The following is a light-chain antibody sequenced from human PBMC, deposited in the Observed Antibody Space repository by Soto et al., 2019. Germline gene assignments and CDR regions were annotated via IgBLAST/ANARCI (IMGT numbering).Light chain of an antibody. V-gene: IGLV1-40*01. CDR2: VNT. J-gene: IGLJ3*02. Sequence: QLVLTQPPSVSGAPGQTITISRTGSSSNIGADFGVHWYQQLPGAAPKLVIFVNTNRPSGVPDRFSGSKSGTSASLAITGLQAEDEADYYCQSYDRSLSGWVFGTGTKLTVL. CDR1: SSNIGADFG. CDR3: QSYDRSLSGWV.